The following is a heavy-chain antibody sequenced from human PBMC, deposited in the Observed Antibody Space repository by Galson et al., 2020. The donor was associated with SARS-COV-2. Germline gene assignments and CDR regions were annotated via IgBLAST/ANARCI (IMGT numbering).Heavy chain of an antibody. CDR2: ISGSGGST. J-gene: IGHJ5*02. D-gene: IGHD3-9*01. Sequence: GESLKISYAASGFTFSSYAMSWVRQAPGKGLEWVSAISGSGGSTYYADSVKGRFTISRDNSKNTLYLQMNSLRAEDTAVYYCAKSQYDVLTGYHNTYNWFDPGGQGTLVTVSS. CDR1: GFTFSSYA. V-gene: IGHV3-23*01. CDR3: AKSQYDVLTGYHNTYNWFDP.